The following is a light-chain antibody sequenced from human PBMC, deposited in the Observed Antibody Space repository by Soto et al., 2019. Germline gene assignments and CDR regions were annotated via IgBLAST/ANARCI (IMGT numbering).Light chain of an antibody. CDR3: CSYTRTSNHHF. CDR1: SSDIGGYDY. CDR2: EVR. V-gene: IGLV2-14*01. Sequence: QSVLSPPASVSGAPGQSITISCTGTSSDIGGYDYVSWYQQRPGKAPKLMIYEVRYRPSGVSNRFSGSKSGNTASLTISGLQAEDEAVYYCCSYTRTSNHHFFGSGTNATVL. J-gene: IGLJ1*01.